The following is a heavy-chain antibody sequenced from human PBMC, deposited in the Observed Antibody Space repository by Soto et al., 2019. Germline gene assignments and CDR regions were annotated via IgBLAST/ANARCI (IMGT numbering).Heavy chain of an antibody. Sequence: SETLSLTCTVSGGSISSEYWGWVRQPPGKGMEWIGSIFYSGNTYDNPSLKSRVTISVDISKNQFSLRLSSVTAADTAVYYCSRLWSYDGTAWAHIYSDSWRQAPLVTV. J-gene: IGHJ4*02. CDR1: GGSISSEY. CDR3: SRLWSYDGTAWAHIYSDS. V-gene: IGHV4-39*01. CDR2: IFYSGNT. D-gene: IGHD3-22*01.